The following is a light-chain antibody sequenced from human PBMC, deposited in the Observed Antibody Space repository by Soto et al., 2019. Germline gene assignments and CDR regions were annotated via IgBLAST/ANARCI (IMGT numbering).Light chain of an antibody. V-gene: IGKV3-20*01. CDR3: QQFGTSPRYT. CDR2: EAS. CDR1: QSVGSTY. Sequence: EILLTQSPGTLSLSPGERATLSCRTSQSVGSTYLAWYQQKPGQAPRLLIYEASRRDTGIPDRFSGSGSGTDFTLTIHRLEPEDFAVYCCQQFGTSPRYTFGQGTKLEI. J-gene: IGKJ2*01.